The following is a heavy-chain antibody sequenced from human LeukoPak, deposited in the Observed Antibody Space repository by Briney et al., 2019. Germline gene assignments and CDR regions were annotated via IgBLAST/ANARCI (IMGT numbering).Heavy chain of an antibody. CDR1: GDTFSSYA. CDR3: AREGSDYSNYGTLDY. J-gene: IGHJ4*02. D-gene: IGHD4-11*01. V-gene: IGHV1-69*01. Sequence: GSPVKVSCKASGDTFSSYAISWVRQAPGQGLEWMGGIIPIFGTANYAQKFQGRVTITADESTSTAYMELSSLRSEDTAVYYCAREGSDYSNYGTLDYWGQGTLVTVSS. CDR2: IIPIFGTA.